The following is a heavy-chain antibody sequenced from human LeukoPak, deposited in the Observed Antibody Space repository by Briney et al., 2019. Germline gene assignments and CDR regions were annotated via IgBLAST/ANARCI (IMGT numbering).Heavy chain of an antibody. CDR1: GGSFSGYY. Sequence: SETLSLTCAVYGGSFSGYYWSWIRQPPGEGLEWIGEINHSGSTNYNPSLKSRVTISVDTSKNQFSLKLSSVTAADTAVYYCARGRIRQGYYGSGSYNYMDVWGKGTTVTVSS. D-gene: IGHD3-10*01. V-gene: IGHV4-34*01. CDR2: INHSGST. J-gene: IGHJ6*03. CDR3: ARGRIRQGYYGSGSYNYMDV.